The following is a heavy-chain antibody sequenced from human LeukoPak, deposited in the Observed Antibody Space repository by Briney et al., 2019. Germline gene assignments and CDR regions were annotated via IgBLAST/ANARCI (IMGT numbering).Heavy chain of an antibody. CDR2: INSDGSSI. CDR3: SSEGRVNGYDFDA. J-gene: IGHJ4*02. D-gene: IGHD5-12*01. V-gene: IGHV3-74*03. Sequence: GGSLRLSCAASGFTFSSYWMHWVRQAPGKGLVWVSGINSDGSSITYADSVKRRFTISRNNTKNTLYLQMNSLGVQDSAVYCCSSEGRVNGYDFDAWGQGTLVTVSS. CDR1: GFTFSSYW.